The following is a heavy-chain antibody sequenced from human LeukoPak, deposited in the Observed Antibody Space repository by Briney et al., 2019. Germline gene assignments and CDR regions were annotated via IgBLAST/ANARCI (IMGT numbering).Heavy chain of an antibody. CDR3: ARGYYDSSGYYSYYFDY. CDR1: GYTFTSYG. D-gene: IGHD3-22*01. V-gene: IGHV1-18*01. Sequence: VASVKVSCKASGYTFTSYGISWVRQAPGQGLEWMGWISAYNGNTNYAQKLQGRVTMTTDTSTSTAYMELRSLRSDDSAVYYCARGYYDSSGYYSYYFDYWGQGTLVTVSS. J-gene: IGHJ4*02. CDR2: ISAYNGNT.